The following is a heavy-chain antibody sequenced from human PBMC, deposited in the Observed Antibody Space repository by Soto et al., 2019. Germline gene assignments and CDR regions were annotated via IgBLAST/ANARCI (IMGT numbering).Heavy chain of an antibody. V-gene: IGHV3-30*18. J-gene: IGHJ6*02. CDR3: ENDTLNGSTSHYNYGVDL. CDR2: ISYDGSNK. D-gene: IGHD1-7*01. Sequence: PGASLRLSCAASGFTFSSYGMHWVRQAPGKGLEWVAVISYDGSNKYYADSVKGRFTISRDNSKNTLDLQMNSLRAEDTAVYHYENDTLNGSTSHYNYGVDLWGQGTTVTVSS. CDR1: GFTFSSYG.